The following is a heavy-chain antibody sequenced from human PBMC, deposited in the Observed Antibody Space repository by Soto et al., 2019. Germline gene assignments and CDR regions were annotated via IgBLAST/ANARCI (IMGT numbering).Heavy chain of an antibody. J-gene: IGHJ6*03. CDR3: ARVATMVRGVIPDYYYYYMDV. D-gene: IGHD3-10*01. CDR1: GGSISSYY. CDR2: IYYSGST. V-gene: IGHV4-59*01. Sequence: SETLSLTCTVSGGSISSYYWSWIRQPPGKGLEWIGYIYYSGSTNYNPSLKSRVTISVDTSKNQFSLKLSSVTAADTAVYYCARVATMVRGVIPDYYYYYMDVWGKGTTVTVSS.